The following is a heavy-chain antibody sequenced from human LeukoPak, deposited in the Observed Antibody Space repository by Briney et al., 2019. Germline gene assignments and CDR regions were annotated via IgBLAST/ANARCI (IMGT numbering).Heavy chain of an antibody. J-gene: IGHJ3*02. Sequence: GGSLTLSCAASGFTFSSYAMSWVRQAPGKVLEWVSAISASGASTYYADSVKGRFTIYRDNSKNTLYLQMNSLRAEDTAVYYCAKVLVVPAVTQDLDAFDIWGQGTMVTVSS. CDR3: AKVLVVPAVTQDLDAFDI. CDR1: GFTFSSYA. CDR2: ISASGAST. D-gene: IGHD2-2*01. V-gene: IGHV3-23*01.